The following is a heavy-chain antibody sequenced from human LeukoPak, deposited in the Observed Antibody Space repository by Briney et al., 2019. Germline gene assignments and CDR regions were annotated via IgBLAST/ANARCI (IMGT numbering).Heavy chain of an antibody. V-gene: IGHV4-59*01. J-gene: IGHJ4*02. CDR2: IYYGGST. CDR1: GGSISSYY. Sequence: SETLSLTCTVSGGSISSYYWSWIRQPPGKGLEWIGYIYYGGSTNYNPSLKSRVPISVDTSKNQFSLKLSSVTAADTAVYYCARSPSGWLNYFDYWGQGTLVTVSS. CDR3: ARSPSGWLNYFDY. D-gene: IGHD3-9*01.